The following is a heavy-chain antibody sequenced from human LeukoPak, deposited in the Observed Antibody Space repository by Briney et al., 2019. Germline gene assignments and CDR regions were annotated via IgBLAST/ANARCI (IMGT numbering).Heavy chain of an antibody. V-gene: IGHV3-11*01. D-gene: IGHD6-19*01. CDR2: ISSSGSTI. J-gene: IGHJ4*02. CDR1: GFTFSDYY. Sequence: TGGSLRLSCAASGFTFSDYYMSWIRQAPGKGLEWVSYISSSGSTIYYADSVKGRFTISRDNAKNSLYLQMNSLRAEDTAVYYCAREYEGKQWLSLDYWGQGTLVTVSS. CDR3: AREYEGKQWLSLDY.